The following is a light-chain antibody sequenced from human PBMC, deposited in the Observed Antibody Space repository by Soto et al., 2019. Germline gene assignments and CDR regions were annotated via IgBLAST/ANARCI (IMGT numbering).Light chain of an antibody. CDR3: QQYCSSLWT. Sequence: EIVLTQSPGTLSLSPGERATLSCRASQSVSSSYLAWYQQKPGQAPRLLIYGASSRATGIPDRFSGSGSGIDFTLTISRLEPEDFAVYYCQQYCSSLWTFGQGTKVEIK. CDR1: QSVSSSY. V-gene: IGKV3-20*01. CDR2: GAS. J-gene: IGKJ1*01.